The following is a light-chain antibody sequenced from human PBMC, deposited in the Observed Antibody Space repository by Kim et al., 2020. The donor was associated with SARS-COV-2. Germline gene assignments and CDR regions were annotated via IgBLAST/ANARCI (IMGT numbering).Light chain of an antibody. J-gene: IGKJ5*01. CDR2: LGS. V-gene: IGKV2-28*01. CDR1: QSLLHSNGYNY. CDR3: MQALQTPIT. Sequence: PASISGRSSQSLLHSNGYNYLDWYLQKPGQSPQLLIDLGSNRASGVPDRFSGSGSGTDFTLKISRVEAEDVGVYYCMQALQTPITFGQGTRLEIK.